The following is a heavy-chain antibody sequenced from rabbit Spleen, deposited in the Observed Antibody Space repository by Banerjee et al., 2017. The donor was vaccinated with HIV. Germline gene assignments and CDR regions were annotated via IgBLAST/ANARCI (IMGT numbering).Heavy chain of an antibody. CDR1: GFTISSSYW. V-gene: IGHV1S45*01. J-gene: IGHJ4*01. CDR3: ARDLVAVIGWNFNL. D-gene: IGHD1-1*01. Sequence: QEHLEESGGDLVKPEGSLTLTCTASGFTISSSYWICWVRQAPGKGLEWIACIYTRADNTYYASWAKGRFTISKTSTTVTLQMTSLTAADTATYFCARDLVAVIGWNFNLWGPGTLVTVS. CDR2: IYTRADNT.